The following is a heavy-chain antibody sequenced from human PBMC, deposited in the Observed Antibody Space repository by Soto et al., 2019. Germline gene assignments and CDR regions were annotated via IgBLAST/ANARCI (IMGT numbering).Heavy chain of an antibody. CDR1: GFTFSSYG. J-gene: IGHJ6*02. D-gene: IGHD6-6*01. CDR3: GSSSAQYYYGMDV. Sequence: GGSLRLSCAASGFTFSSYGMHWVRQAPGKGLEWVAVISYDGSNKYYADSVKGRFTISRDNSKNTLYLQMNSLRAEDTAVYYCGSSSAQYYYGMDVWGQGTTVTVSS. V-gene: IGHV3-30*03. CDR2: ISYDGSNK.